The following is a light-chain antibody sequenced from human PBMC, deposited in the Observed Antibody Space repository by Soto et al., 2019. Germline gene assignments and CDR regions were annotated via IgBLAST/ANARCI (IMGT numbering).Light chain of an antibody. CDR2: AAS. Sequence: EIVLTQSPGTLSLSPGESATLSCRASQSVNSRFLAWYQHKPGQAPRLLIYAASTRATGIPDRFSGSASGTDFTPPISRLEPEYIPVYYCQQYGDSPPSNFGQRTKPEIK. CDR3: QQYGDSPPSN. V-gene: IGKV3-20*01. J-gene: IGKJ2*02. CDR1: QSVNSRF.